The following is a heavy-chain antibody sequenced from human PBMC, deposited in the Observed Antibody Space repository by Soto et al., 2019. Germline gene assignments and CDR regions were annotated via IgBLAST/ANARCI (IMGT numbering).Heavy chain of an antibody. Sequence: QVQLQESGPGLVKPSQTLSLTCTVSGGSISSGGYYWSWIRQHPGKGLEWIGSIYYSGNTYYNPSLKSRVTISVDTSKNQFSLKLTSVTAADTAVYYCARSVHGVGTRPYYFDYWGQGTLVTVSS. CDR1: GGSISSGGYY. J-gene: IGHJ4*02. V-gene: IGHV4-31*03. CDR2: IYYSGNT. CDR3: ARSVHGVGTRPYYFDY. D-gene: IGHD2-8*01.